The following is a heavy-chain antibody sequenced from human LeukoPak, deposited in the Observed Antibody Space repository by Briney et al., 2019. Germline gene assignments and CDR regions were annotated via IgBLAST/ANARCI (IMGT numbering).Heavy chain of an antibody. J-gene: IGHJ4*02. CDR1: GGSISSYY. Sequence: SETLSLTCTVSGGSISSYYWSWIRQPAGKGREWIGRIYSSGSANYNPSLKSQVSMSVDTSKNQFSLKLNAVTAADTAVYYCARNYYDTNGYYSGFDYWGQGTLVTVSS. V-gene: IGHV4-4*07. CDR3: ARNYYDTNGYYSGFDY. CDR2: IYSSGSA. D-gene: IGHD3-22*01.